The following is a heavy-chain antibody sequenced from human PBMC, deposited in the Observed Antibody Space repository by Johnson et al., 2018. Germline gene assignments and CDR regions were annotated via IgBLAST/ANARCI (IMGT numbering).Heavy chain of an antibody. CDR3: SRAPGWRLGGAAFDI. CDR2: IRRKGSDGTT. V-gene: IGHV3-49*03. CDR1: GFTFGDYA. D-gene: IGHD3-16*01. Sequence: VQLVQSGGGLVQPGRSLRLSCTASGFTFGDYAMDWFRQAPGKGLEWVGLIRRKGSDGTTEYAASVTGRFTISRDDPKSVAYLHMHSLKIEDTGVYYCSRAPGWRLGGAAFDIWGQGTMVTVSS. J-gene: IGHJ3*02.